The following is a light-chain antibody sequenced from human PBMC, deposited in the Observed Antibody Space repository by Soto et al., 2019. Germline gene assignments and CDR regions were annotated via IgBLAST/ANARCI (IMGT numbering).Light chain of an antibody. J-gene: IGKJ5*01. CDR2: KVS. CDR3: MQGKHWPPVT. Sequence: DVVVTQSPLSLPVTLGQSASISCRSTQSLVHSDGITYLSWFQQRPGQSPRRLIYKVSNRDSGVPDRFSGSGSGTEFTLKISRVEAEDVGVYYCMQGKHWPPVTFGQGTRLEIK. CDR1: QSLVHSDGITY. V-gene: IGKV2-30*02.